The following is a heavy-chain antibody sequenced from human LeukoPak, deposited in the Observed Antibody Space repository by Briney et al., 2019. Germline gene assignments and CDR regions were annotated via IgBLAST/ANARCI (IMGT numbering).Heavy chain of an antibody. D-gene: IGHD3-10*02. Sequence: GGSLRLSCTASGFTFKSYAMTWVRQAPGKGLEWVSVISGNADTTYYSDPVKGRFTISRDNSKSTLYLQLNSLRAEDTAIYYCAKLRWPGTTFGDSDYWGQGTLVTVSS. CDR1: GFTFKSYA. V-gene: IGHV3-23*01. CDR2: ISGNADTT. CDR3: AKLRWPGTTFGDSDY. J-gene: IGHJ4*02.